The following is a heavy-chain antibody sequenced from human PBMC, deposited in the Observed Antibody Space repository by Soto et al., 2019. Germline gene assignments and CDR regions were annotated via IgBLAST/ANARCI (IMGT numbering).Heavy chain of an antibody. J-gene: IGHJ6*02. V-gene: IGHV1-2*04. D-gene: IGHD6-6*01. CDR2: INPNSGGT. Sequence: ASVKVSCKASGYTFTGCYMHWVRQAPGQGLEWMGWINPNSGGTNYAQKFQGWVTMTRDTSISTAYLQWSSLKASDTAMYYCARPGLFASIAARQETIEVMDVWGQGTTVTVSS. CDR3: ARPGLFASIAARQETIEVMDV. CDR1: GYTFTGCY.